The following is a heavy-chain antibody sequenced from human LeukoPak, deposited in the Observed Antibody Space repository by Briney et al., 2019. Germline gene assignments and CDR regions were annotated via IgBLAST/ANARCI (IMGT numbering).Heavy chain of an antibody. CDR2: IYSGGST. J-gene: IGHJ4*02. D-gene: IGHD3-10*01. CDR3: ARERGVGGSGTLDY. Sequence: PGGSLRLSCAASGFTVSSNYMSWVRQGPGKGLEWVSVIYSGGSTYYADSVKGRFAISRDNSKNTLYLQMNSLRAEGTAVYYCARERGVGGSGTLDYWGQGTLVAVSS. V-gene: IGHV3-53*01. CDR1: GFTVSSNY.